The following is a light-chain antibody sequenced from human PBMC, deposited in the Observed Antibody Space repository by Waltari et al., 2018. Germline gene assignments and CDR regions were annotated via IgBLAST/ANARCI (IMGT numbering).Light chain of an antibody. CDR3: QQRYSWPRT. J-gene: IGKJ2*01. CDR2: DAS. Sequence: EIVLTQSPATLSLSPGERATLSCRASQSVSTELAWYQQKPGQPPRLLIDDASDRATGIPARFSGSGSGTDFSLTISSLEPEDLAVYYCQQRYSWPRTFGQGTKLELK. V-gene: IGKV3-11*01. CDR1: QSVSTE.